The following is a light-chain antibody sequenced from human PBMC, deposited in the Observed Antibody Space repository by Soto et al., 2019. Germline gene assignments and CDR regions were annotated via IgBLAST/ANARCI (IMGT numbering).Light chain of an antibody. J-gene: IGKJ2*01. Sequence: ETVMTQSPATLSVSPGERATLSCRASQSVSSNLAWYQQKPGQAPRLLIYGASTRATGIPARFSGSGSGTEFTLTISSLQSEDFAVYYCQQRSNWPPYTFGQGTKLEIK. CDR2: GAS. V-gene: IGKV3-15*01. CDR3: QQRSNWPPYT. CDR1: QSVSSN.